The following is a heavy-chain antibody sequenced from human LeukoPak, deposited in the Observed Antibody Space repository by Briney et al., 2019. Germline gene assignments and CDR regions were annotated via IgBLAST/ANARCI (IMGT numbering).Heavy chain of an antibody. J-gene: IGHJ4*02. CDR3: ASGVYHGSGVYHCGSY. D-gene: IGHD3-10*01. V-gene: IGHV3-48*03. Sequence: GRSLRLSCEVSGLSFSDYEMNWVRQTPGKGLEWVAQISSSARSISYADAVTGRFTISRDNAKNSLFLHMNGLRVDDTAFYYYASGVYHGSGVYHCGSYWGQGTLVTVSS. CDR2: ISSSARSI. CDR1: GLSFSDYE.